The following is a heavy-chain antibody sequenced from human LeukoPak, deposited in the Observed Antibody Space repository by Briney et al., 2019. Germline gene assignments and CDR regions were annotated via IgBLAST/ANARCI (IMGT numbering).Heavy chain of an antibody. Sequence: SETLSLTGTVSGGSISSGSDYFWDWIRQPPGKGLEWIGDIHDTGTTDYNPSLKSRITISVDTSKNQFSLKLSSVTAADTAVYYCARHGDYVWGSYRYLAWTPPYYFDYWGQGTLVTVSS. D-gene: IGHD3-16*02. CDR1: GGSISSGSDYF. CDR3: ARHGDYVWGSYRYLAWTPPYYFDY. V-gene: IGHV4-39*01. CDR2: IHDTGTT. J-gene: IGHJ4*02.